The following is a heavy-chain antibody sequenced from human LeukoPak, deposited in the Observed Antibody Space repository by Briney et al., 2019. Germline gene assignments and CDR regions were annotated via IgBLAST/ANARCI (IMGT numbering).Heavy chain of an antibody. J-gene: IGHJ5*02. D-gene: IGHD3-22*01. CDR3: AKDTGDYYDSSGYYYAGWFRP. Sequence: GGSLRLSCAASGFMFSDYGMYWVRQAPGKGLECVAFIRLDGTNKYYVDSVKGRFTISRDNSKNTLYLQMNSLRPEDSAVYSCAKDTGDYYDSSGYYYAGWFRPWGQGTLVTVSS. CDR1: GFMFSDYG. V-gene: IGHV3-30*02. CDR2: IRLDGTNK.